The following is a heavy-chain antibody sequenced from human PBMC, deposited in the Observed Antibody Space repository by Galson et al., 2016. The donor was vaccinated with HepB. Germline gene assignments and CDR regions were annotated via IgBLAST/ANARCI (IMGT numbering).Heavy chain of an antibody. CDR2: IYHTGNT. Sequence: SETLSLTCTVSSGYITSYYWSWIRQPPGKGLGWIGFIYHTGNTNYNPSLKNRVSTSLDTSKNQFSLKLTSVTPADTAMYYCARQMSGTYYKNWYFDVWGRGALVTVSS. V-gene: IGHV4-59*08. J-gene: IGHJ2*01. CDR3: ARQMSGTYYKNWYFDV. CDR1: SGYITSYY. D-gene: IGHD3-10*01.